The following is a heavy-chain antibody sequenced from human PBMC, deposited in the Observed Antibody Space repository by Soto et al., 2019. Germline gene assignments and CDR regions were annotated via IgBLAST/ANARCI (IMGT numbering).Heavy chain of an antibody. CDR3: ARDKEIYDLESGYYSERRWSDP. CDR1: GFTFSDYG. J-gene: IGHJ5*02. D-gene: IGHD3-3*01. V-gene: IGHV3-21*01. Sequence: GGSLRLSCAASGFTFSDYGINWVRQAPGKGLEWVSSISGGSSFIYYADSVKGRFTISRDNARNLVFLQLNSLRVEDTAIYFCARDKEIYDLESGYYSERRWSDPWGQGTLVTVSS. CDR2: ISGGSSFI.